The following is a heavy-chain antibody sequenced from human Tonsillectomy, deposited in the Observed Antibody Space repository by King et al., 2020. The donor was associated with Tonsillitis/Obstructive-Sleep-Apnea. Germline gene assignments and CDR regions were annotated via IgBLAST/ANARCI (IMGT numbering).Heavy chain of an antibody. D-gene: IGHD2-8*01. J-gene: IGHJ6*02. CDR3: ARDQCTNSVCPGYGMAV. CDR2: INPSGGST. CDR1: GYTFTSYY. Sequence: VQLVESGAEVKKPGASLKISCKASGYTFTSYYMHWVRQAPGQGLERMGIINPSGGSTSYAKKFQGRGTMTRDTSTSTVYMELSSLRSEDTAVYYCARDQCTNSVCPGYGMAVWGQGTTVTVSS. V-gene: IGHV1-46*01.